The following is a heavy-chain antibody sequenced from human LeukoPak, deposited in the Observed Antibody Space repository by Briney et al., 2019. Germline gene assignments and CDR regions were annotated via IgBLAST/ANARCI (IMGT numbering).Heavy chain of an antibody. J-gene: IGHJ4*02. CDR2: ISGSGGST. CDR1: GFTFSSYA. CDR3: AKDLSSGWPTNFDY. V-gene: IGHV3-23*01. Sequence: GGSLRLSCAASGFTFSSYAMSWVRQPPGKVLEWVSAISGSGGSTYYADSVKGRFTISRDNSKNTLYLQMNSLRAEDTAVYYCAKDLSSGWPTNFDYWGQGTLVTVSS. D-gene: IGHD6-19*01.